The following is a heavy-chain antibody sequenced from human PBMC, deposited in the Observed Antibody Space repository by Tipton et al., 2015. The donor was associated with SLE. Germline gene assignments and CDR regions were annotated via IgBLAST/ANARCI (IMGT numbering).Heavy chain of an antibody. D-gene: IGHD3-10*01. J-gene: IGHJ3*02. Sequence: SLRLSCAASGLTFTNYWLMWVRQAPGKGLEWVATVNQGESEKYYVDSVRGRFPITRDNAKKSLFLQMTSLRGEDTAVYYCARAPMYGSSDALDIWGQGTRVTVSS. CDR2: VNQGESEK. CDR1: GLTFTNYW. CDR3: ARAPMYGSSDALDI. V-gene: IGHV3-7*01.